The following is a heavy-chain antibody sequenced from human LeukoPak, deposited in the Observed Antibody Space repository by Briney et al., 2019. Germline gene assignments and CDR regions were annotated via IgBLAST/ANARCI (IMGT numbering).Heavy chain of an antibody. Sequence: GRSLRLSCAASGFTFSNYAMHWVRQAPGKGLEWVAVISYDGSNKYYADSVKGRFTISGDNSKNTLYLRMNSLRAEDTAVYYCARGPITGDYYYYGMDVWGQGTTVTVSS. D-gene: IGHD7-27*01. J-gene: IGHJ6*02. CDR2: ISYDGSNK. CDR3: ARGPITGDYYYYGMDV. CDR1: GFTFSNYA. V-gene: IGHV3-30-3*01.